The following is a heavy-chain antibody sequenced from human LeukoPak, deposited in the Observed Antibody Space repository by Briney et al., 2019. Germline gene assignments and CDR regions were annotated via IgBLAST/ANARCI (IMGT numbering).Heavy chain of an antibody. CDR3: VKDSGVYYVSRGFLPHFDY. J-gene: IGHJ4*02. V-gene: IGHV3-9*01. Sequence: PGGSLRLSCAASGFTFDVYAFHWVRQAPGKGLEWVSGISWDSGDIGYADSVKGRFTISRDNAKNSLYLQMNSLRAEDTALYYCVKDSGVYYVSRGFLPHFDYWGQGTQVTVFS. CDR2: ISWDSGDI. CDR1: GFTFDVYA. D-gene: IGHD3-22*01.